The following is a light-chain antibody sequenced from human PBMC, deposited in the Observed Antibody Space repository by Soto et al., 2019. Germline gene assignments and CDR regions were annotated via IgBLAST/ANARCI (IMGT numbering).Light chain of an antibody. CDR1: SSNIGADFG. CDR3: QSYDSSLSGYV. Sequence: QSALTQPPSVSGAPGLRVTVSCTGNSSNIGADFGVHWYRQVPGTAPKLLIFNNDSWPSGIPDRFSGSRSGSSASLAITGLQAEDEATYYCQSYDSSLSGYVFGSGTKVTVL. CDR2: NND. V-gene: IGLV1-40*01. J-gene: IGLJ1*01.